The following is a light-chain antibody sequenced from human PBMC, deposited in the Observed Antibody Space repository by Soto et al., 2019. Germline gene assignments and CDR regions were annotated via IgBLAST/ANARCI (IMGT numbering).Light chain of an antibody. CDR1: QSVSSY. V-gene: IGKV3-11*01. Sequence: EIVFTQFPATLSLSPGDGATLSCRPSQSVSSYLAWYQQKRGQAPRLLIYDSSNRATGIPARFSGSGSGTDFSLIISSXEPEDFAVYYCQQRSNWPLTFGGGTKVDIK. CDR2: DSS. CDR3: QQRSNWPLT. J-gene: IGKJ4*01.